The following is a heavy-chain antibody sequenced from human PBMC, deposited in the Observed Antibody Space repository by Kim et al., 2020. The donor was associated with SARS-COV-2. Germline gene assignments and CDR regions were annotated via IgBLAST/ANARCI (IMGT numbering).Heavy chain of an antibody. CDR3: ARGGWEPQFYYYYYGMDV. D-gene: IGHD1-26*01. Sequence: SQTLSLTCAVYGGSFSGYYWSWIRQPPGKGLEWIGEINHSGSTNYNPSLKSRVTISVDTSKNQFSLKLSSVTAADTAVYYCARGGWEPQFYYYYYGMDVWGQGTTVTVSS. CDR1: GGSFSGYY. V-gene: IGHV4-34*01. CDR2: INHSGST. J-gene: IGHJ6*02.